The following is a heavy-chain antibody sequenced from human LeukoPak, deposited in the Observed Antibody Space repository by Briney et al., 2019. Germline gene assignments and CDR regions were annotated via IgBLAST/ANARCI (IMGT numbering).Heavy chain of an antibody. CDR1: GGSISSYY. CDR3: ARDRAYSSSWPPYFDY. CDR2: IYTSGST. V-gene: IGHV4-4*07. Sequence: PSETLSLTCTVSGGSISSYYWSWLRQPAGKGLEWIGRIYTSGSTNYNPSLKSRVTMSVDTSKNQFSLKLSSVTAADTAVYYCARDRAYSSSWPPYFDYWGQGTLVTVSS. D-gene: IGHD6-13*01. J-gene: IGHJ4*02.